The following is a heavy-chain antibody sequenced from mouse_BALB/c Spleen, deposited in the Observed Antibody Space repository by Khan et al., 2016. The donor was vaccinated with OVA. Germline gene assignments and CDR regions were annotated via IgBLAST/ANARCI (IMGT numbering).Heavy chain of an antibody. CDR2: IWGGGST. Sequence: VQLKESGPGLVAPSQSLSITCTVSGFSLTDYGVSWIRQPPGKGLEWLGVIWGGGSTYYTSALKSRLSISKDNSKSQVLLKMSSLQTDDTAMYYCAKGVWSYYFALDYWGQGTSVTVSS. V-gene: IGHV2-6-5*01. CDR3: AKGVWSYYFALDY. CDR1: GFSLTDYG. J-gene: IGHJ4*01.